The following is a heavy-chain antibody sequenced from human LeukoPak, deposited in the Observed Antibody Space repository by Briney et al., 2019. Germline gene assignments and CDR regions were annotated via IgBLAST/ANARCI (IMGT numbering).Heavy chain of an antibody. D-gene: IGHD3-22*01. Sequence: PGGSLRLSCAASGFTVSRNYMSWVRQTPGKGLEWVSVISGSGGSTYYADSVKGRFTISRDNSKNTLYLQMNSLRAEDTAVYYCAKSGITMIVVFNDEYYFDYWGQGTLVTVSS. CDR2: ISGSGGST. CDR3: AKSGITMIVVFNDEYYFDY. CDR1: GFTVSRNY. J-gene: IGHJ4*02. V-gene: IGHV3-23*01.